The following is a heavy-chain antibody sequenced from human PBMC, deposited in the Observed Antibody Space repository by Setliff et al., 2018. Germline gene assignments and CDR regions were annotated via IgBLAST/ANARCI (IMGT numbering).Heavy chain of an antibody. CDR3: ARGEHIVSGDFYHYIDV. Sequence: ASVKVSCKASGNRFTDYNLHWVRQAPGQGLDWMGWINPNSGDTHSAQKFQGRVTMTRDTSISTAYMELRRLKSDDTAVYYCARGEHIVSGDFYHYIDVWGKGTTVTVSS. CDR2: INPNSGDT. J-gene: IGHJ6*03. CDR1: GNRFTDYN. D-gene: IGHD2-15*01. V-gene: IGHV1-2*02.